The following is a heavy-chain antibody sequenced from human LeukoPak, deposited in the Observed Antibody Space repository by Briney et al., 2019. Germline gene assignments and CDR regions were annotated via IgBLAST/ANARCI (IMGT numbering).Heavy chain of an antibody. CDR3: VPRKEWSCYMGV. J-gene: IGHJ6*03. V-gene: IGHV3-23*01. CDR2: ISGTGGSI. CDR1: GFTFSTYA. D-gene: IGHD3-3*01. Sequence: PGGSLRLSCAASGFTFSTYAMTWVRQAPGKGLEWVSLISGTGGSIYYSDSVKGRFTISRDNSKNTLYLQMNSLRAEDTAVYYCVPRKEWSCYMGVWGKGTTVSVPS.